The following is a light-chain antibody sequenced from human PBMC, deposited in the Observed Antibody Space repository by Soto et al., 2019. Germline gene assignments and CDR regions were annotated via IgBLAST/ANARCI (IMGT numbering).Light chain of an antibody. Sequence: QSALTQPPPVSGAPGQRVTIFCTGSSSNIGAGYDVHWYQQLPGTAPKLLIYNNNNRPSGVPDRFSGSKSGTSASLAITGLQAEDEADYYCQSYDSSLSGYVFGTGTKVTVL. V-gene: IGLV1-40*01. CDR3: QSYDSSLSGYV. J-gene: IGLJ1*01. CDR2: NNN. CDR1: SSNIGAGYD.